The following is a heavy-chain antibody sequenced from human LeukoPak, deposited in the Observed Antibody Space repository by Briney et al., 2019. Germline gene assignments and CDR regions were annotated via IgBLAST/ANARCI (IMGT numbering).Heavy chain of an antibody. V-gene: IGHV1-3*01. J-gene: IGHJ6*02. CDR3: ARDYLLRQSGGTYYDYYGMDV. D-gene: IGHD1-26*01. CDR2: INAGNGNT. CDR1: GYTFTTYA. Sequence: ASVKVSCKTSGYTFTTYAIHWVRQAPGQRLEWMGWINAGNGNTKYSQKFQGRITITRDTSASTAHMELSSLRSEDTAVYHCARDYLLRQSGGTYYDYYGMDVWGRGTTVTVSS.